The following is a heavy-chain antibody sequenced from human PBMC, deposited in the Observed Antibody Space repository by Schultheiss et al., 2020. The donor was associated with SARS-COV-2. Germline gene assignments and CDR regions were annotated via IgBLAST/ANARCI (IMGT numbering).Heavy chain of an antibody. V-gene: IGHV5-51*01. Sequence: GSLKISCKGSGYSFTSYWIGWVRQMPGKGLEWMGIIYPGDSDTRYSPSFQGQVTISADKSISTAYLQWSSLKASDTAMYYCARAQRITIFGVVIIGAFDIWGQGTMVTVSS. D-gene: IGHD3-3*01. J-gene: IGHJ3*02. CDR1: GYSFTSYW. CDR3: ARAQRITIFGVVIIGAFDI. CDR2: IYPGDSDT.